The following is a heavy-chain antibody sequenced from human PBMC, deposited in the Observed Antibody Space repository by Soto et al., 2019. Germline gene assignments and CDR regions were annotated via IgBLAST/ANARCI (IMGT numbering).Heavy chain of an antibody. V-gene: IGHV3-66*01. CDR3: ARYCISTSCYYYYYGMDV. J-gene: IGHJ6*02. CDR1: GFTVSSNY. Sequence: GGSLRLSCAASGFTVSSNYMSWVRQAPGKGLEWVSVIYSGGSTYYADSVKGRFTISRDNSKNTLYLQMNSLRAEDTAVYYCARYCISTSCYYYYYGMDVWGRGTTVTVSS. CDR2: IYSGGST. D-gene: IGHD2-2*01.